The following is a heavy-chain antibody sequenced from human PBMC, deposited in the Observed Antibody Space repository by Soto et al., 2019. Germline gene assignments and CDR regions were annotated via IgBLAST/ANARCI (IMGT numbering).Heavy chain of an antibody. CDR3: ASYANYNHF. CDR2: VYYSGST. V-gene: IGHV4-59*01. CDR1: GGSMSSYY. J-gene: IGHJ4*02. Sequence: QVQLQESGPGLVKPSETLSLTCNVSGGSMSSYYWSWIRQPPGKGLEWIGYVYYSGSTNYNPSLKCRFTISVDTSKNQFSLKLSSVTAADTAVYYCASYANYNHFWGQGTLVTVSS. D-gene: IGHD4-4*01.